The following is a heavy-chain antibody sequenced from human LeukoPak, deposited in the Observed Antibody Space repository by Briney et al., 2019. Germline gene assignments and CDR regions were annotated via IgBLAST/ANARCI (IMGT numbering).Heavy chain of an antibody. Sequence: ASVKVSCKASGYTFTGYYMHWVRQAPGQGLEWMGWINPNSGGTNYAQKFRGRVTMTRDTSISTAYMELSRLRSDDTAVYYCARDINGYFYYYYYMDVWGKGTTVTISS. CDR3: ARDINGYFYYYYYMDV. J-gene: IGHJ6*03. V-gene: IGHV1-2*02. CDR2: INPNSGGT. CDR1: GYTFTGYY. D-gene: IGHD5-24*01.